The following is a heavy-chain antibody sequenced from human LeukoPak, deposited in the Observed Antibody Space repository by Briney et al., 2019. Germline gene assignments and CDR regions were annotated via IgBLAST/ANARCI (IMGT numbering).Heavy chain of an antibody. V-gene: IGHV3-7*01. D-gene: IGHD6-19*01. CDR3: AGGSGWVTAC. CDR1: GFTFSAYL. CDR2: IKQDGSEK. J-gene: IGHJ4*02. Sequence: GGALRLSCAASGFTFSAYLMNWVRQPPGKGRECVANIKQDGSEKYYVDSVKGPFTISRDNAKNSLYLQMNSLRAEDTAVYFCAGGSGWVTACWGQGTLVTVSA.